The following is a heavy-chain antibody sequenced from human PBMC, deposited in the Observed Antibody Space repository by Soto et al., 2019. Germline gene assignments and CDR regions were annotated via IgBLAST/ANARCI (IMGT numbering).Heavy chain of an antibody. J-gene: IGHJ3*02. Sequence: QVQLVQSGAEVKEPGDSVKVSCKASGYTFVSYGISWVRQAPGQGLEWMGWISPYNGNTNYAQKFQGRVTMTTDTSTSTVYMELRSLRSDDTAVYYCSRDAQKWLVAAFDIWGQGTMVTVSS. CDR1: GYTFVSYG. D-gene: IGHD6-19*01. CDR3: SRDAQKWLVAAFDI. CDR2: ISPYNGNT. V-gene: IGHV1-18*01.